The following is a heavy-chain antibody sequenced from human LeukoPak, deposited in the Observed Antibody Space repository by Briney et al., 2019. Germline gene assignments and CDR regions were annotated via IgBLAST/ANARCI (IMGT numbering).Heavy chain of an antibody. CDR1: GFTFSLYS. J-gene: IGHJ6*04. CDR2: ISSSSNYI. D-gene: IGHD3-10*02. Sequence: GGSLRLSCADSGFTFSLYSMNWVRQAPGKGLEWVSSISSSSNYIYYADSVKGRFTISRDNAKNSLYLQMNSLRAEDTAVYYCAELGITMIGGVWGKGTTVTISS. V-gene: IGHV3-21*01. CDR3: AELGITMIGGV.